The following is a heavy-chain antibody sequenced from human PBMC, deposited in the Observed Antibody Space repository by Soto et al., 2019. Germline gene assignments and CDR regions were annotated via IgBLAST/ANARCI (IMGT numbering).Heavy chain of an antibody. V-gene: IGHV3-23*01. Sequence: GGSLRLSCAASGFTFSSYAMSWVRQAPGKGLEWVSAISGSGGSTYYADSVKGRFTISRDNSKNTLYLQMNSLRAEDTAVCYCAKDPEGVSRAQHTGNWYFDLWGRGTLVTVSS. J-gene: IGHJ2*01. CDR1: GFTFSSYA. CDR2: ISGSGGST. D-gene: IGHD2-2*02. CDR3: AKDPEGVSRAQHTGNWYFDL.